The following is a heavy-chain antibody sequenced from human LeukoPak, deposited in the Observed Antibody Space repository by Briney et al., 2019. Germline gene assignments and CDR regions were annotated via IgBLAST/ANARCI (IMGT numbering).Heavy chain of an antibody. V-gene: IGHV1-24*01. CDR1: GYTLTELS. J-gene: IGHJ3*02. CDR2: FDPEDGET. Sequence: ASVKVSCKVSGYTLTELSMHWVRQAPGKGLEWMGGFDPEDGETIYAQKFQGRVTMTEDTSTDTAYMELSSLRSEDTAVYYCAPGPRITMVRGVERAFDIWGQGTIVTVSS. CDR3: APGPRITMVRGVERAFDI. D-gene: IGHD3-10*01.